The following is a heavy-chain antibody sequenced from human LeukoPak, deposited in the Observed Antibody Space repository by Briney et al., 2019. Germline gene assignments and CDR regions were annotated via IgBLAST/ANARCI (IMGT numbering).Heavy chain of an antibody. CDR2: ISVSGDRT. V-gene: IGHV3-23*01. J-gene: IGHJ3*02. CDR3: AKDRAPPKHAFDI. Sequence: AGGSLRLSCAASGSTFSTYAMSWVRQAPGKGLEWVSSISVSGDRTFYADSVKGRFTISRDDSKHTLYLQMNSLRAEDTAIYYCAKDRAPPKHAFDIWGQGTVVTVSS. CDR1: GSTFSTYA.